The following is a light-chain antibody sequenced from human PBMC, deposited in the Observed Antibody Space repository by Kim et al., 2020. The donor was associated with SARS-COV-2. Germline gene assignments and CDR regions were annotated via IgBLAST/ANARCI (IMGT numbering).Light chain of an antibody. CDR1: SLRSYY. J-gene: IGLJ2*01. CDR2: GRN. CDR3: QSRDSGGKVV. V-gene: IGLV3-19*01. Sequence: SSELTQDPVVSVALGQTVRITCQGDSLRSYYATWYQQKPRQAPVLVIYGRNNRPSGIPDRFSGSASGNTASLTISGTQAEDEADFYCQSRDSGGKVVFGGGTLLTGL.